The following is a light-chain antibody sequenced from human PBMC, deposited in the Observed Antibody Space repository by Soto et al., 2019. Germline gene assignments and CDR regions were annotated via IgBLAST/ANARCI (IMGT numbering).Light chain of an antibody. V-gene: IGLV2-14*01. CDR2: DVS. CDR1: SSDVGGYNY. J-gene: IGLJ7*01. Sequence: QSALTQPASVSGSPGQSITISCTGTSSDVGGYNYVSWYQQHPGKAPKLMIYDVSNRPSGVSNRFSGSKSGNTASLTISGLQAQHQADAYYSSYTSSRPPAVFGGGAQLTVL. CDR3: SSYTSSRPPAV.